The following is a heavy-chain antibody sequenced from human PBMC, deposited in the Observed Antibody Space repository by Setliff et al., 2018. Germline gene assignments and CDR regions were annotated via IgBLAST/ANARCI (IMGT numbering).Heavy chain of an antibody. V-gene: IGHV4-59*08. CDR2: IYTTGTT. J-gene: IGHJ6*03. D-gene: IGHD6-13*01. CDR1: GVSMTNYY. CDR3: ARQPYSTTYYYYYYYMDV. Sequence: PSETLSLTCTFSGVSMTNYYWSWIRRPPEKGLEWIGYIYTTGTTKYNPSLKSRVTISIDTSKNQFPLKMRSVTAADTAVYYCARQPYSTTYYYYYYYMDVWGKGTTVTVSS.